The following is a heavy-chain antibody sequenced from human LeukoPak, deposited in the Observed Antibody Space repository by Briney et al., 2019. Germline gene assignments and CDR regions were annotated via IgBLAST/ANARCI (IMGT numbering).Heavy chain of an antibody. J-gene: IGHJ4*02. V-gene: IGHV1-2*02. Sequence: ASVKVSCKASGYTFTDYYMHWVRQAPGQGLEWMGWINPNSSGANYAQKFQGRVTMTRDTSISTAYMELSRLRSDDAAVYYCAREGDYSNFRDPFDYWGQGTLVTVSS. CDR1: GYTFTDYY. CDR3: AREGDYSNFRDPFDY. D-gene: IGHD4-11*01. CDR2: INPNSSGA.